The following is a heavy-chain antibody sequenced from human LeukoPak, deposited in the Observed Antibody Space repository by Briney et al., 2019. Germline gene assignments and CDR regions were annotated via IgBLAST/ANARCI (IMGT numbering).Heavy chain of an antibody. CDR2: MNPNSGNT. CDR3: ARAASFIDSSGYSDFDP. D-gene: IGHD3-22*01. V-gene: IGHV1-8*01. Sequence: ASLKVSCKASGYTFTSYDINWVRQATGHGLEWMGWMNPNSGNTGYAQKFHGRVTMTRNTSISTAYMELSSLRSEDTAVYYCARAASFIDSSGYSDFDPWGQGTLVSVSS. CDR1: GYTFTSYD. J-gene: IGHJ5*02.